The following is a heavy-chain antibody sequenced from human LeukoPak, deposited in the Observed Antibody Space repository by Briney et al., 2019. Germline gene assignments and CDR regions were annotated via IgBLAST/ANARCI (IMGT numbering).Heavy chain of an antibody. V-gene: IGHV1-2*02. J-gene: IGHJ4*02. Sequence: GASVKVSCKASGYTFTGYYMHWVRQAPGQGLEWMGWINPNSGGTNYAQRFQGRVTMTRDTSISTAYMELSRLRSDDTAVYYCARDPLPIAAAGTWYYFDYWGQGTLVTVSS. CDR3: ARDPLPIAAAGTWYYFDY. D-gene: IGHD6-13*01. CDR1: GYTFTGYY. CDR2: INPNSGGT.